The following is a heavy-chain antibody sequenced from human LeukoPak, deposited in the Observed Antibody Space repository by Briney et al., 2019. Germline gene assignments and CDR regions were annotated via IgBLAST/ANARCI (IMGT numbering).Heavy chain of an antibody. Sequence: GGSLRLSCAASGFTFSSYAMSWVRQAPGKGLEWVSAISGSGGSTYHADSVKGRFTISRDNSKNTLYLQMNSLRAEDTAVYYCAKAVAGTLYFDYWGQGTLVTVSS. J-gene: IGHJ4*02. CDR3: AKAVAGTLYFDY. CDR2: ISGSGGST. CDR1: GFTFSSYA. D-gene: IGHD6-19*01. V-gene: IGHV3-23*01.